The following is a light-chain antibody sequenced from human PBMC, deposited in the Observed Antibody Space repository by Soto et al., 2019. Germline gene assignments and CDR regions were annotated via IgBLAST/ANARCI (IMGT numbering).Light chain of an antibody. Sequence: EIVLTPSPGTLSLSPGESATLSCMASQSVSSSYLAWYQQNPGQATRLLIYGASSRATGIPDRFSGSGSGTDFTLTIRRMEPEDLAVYYCQQYGSSPVTFGQGNKGDIK. V-gene: IGKV3-20*01. J-gene: IGKJ1*01. CDR3: QQYGSSPVT. CDR1: QSVSSSY. CDR2: GAS.